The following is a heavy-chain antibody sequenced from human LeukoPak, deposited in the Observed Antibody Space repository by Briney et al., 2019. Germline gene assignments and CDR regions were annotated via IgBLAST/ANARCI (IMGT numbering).Heavy chain of an antibody. J-gene: IGHJ4*02. CDR1: GFTFSSYG. CDR3: AKDSTPDYYDSSGYFDY. Sequence: PGGSLRLSCEASGFTFSSYGMHWVRQAPGKGLEWVAFIRYDGSNKYYADSVKGRFTISRDNSKNTLYLQMNSLRAEDTAVYYCAKDSTPDYYDSSGYFDYWGQGTLVTVSS. D-gene: IGHD3-22*01. V-gene: IGHV3-30*02. CDR2: IRYDGSNK.